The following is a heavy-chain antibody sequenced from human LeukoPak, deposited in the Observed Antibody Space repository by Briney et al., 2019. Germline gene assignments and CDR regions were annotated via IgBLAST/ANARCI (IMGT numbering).Heavy chain of an antibody. CDR1: GYTLTELS. V-gene: IGHV1-24*01. CDR2: FDPEDGET. J-gene: IGHJ5*02. Sequence: ASVKVSCRVSGYTLTELSMHWVRQAPGKGLEWMGGFDPEDGETIYAQKFQGRVTMTEDTSTDTAYMELSSLRSEDTAVYYCATVPYGDYWFDPWGQGTLVTVSS. D-gene: IGHD4-17*01. CDR3: ATVPYGDYWFDP.